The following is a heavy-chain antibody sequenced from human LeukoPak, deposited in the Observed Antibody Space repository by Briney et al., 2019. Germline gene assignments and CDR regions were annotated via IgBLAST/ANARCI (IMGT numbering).Heavy chain of an antibody. V-gene: IGHV4-34*01. CDR3: ARGMVRGVIRYYYYGMDV. CDR1: GGSFSGYY. CDR2: INHSGST. Sequence: SETLSLTCAGYGGSFSGYYRSWIRQPPGKRLEWIGEINHSGSTNYNPSLKSRVTISVDTSKNQFSLKLSSVTAADTAVYYCARGMVRGVIRYYYYGMDVWGQGTTVTVSS. J-gene: IGHJ6*02. D-gene: IGHD3-10*01.